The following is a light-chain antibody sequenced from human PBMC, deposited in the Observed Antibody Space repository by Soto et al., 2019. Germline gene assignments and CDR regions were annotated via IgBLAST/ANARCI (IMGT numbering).Light chain of an antibody. Sequence: DRQMTQSPSTLSASVGDRVTITCRASRNINNWLAWYQQKLGKAPKLLIYDASTLESGVSSRFSGSGSGTEFTLTISSLQPDDFATYSCQQYNDVFGQGTKVDIK. CDR1: RNINNW. V-gene: IGKV1-5*01. CDR3: QQYNDV. J-gene: IGKJ1*01. CDR2: DAS.